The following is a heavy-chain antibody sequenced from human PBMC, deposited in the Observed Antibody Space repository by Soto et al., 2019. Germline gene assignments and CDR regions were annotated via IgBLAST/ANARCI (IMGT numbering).Heavy chain of an antibody. CDR2: ISSSTSTI. CDR3: ASEATQYFDL. D-gene: IGHD5-12*01. V-gene: IGHV3-48*02. J-gene: IGHJ2*01. Sequence: EVQLVESGGGLVQPGGSLRLSCAASGFTFSSYSMNWVRQAAGKGLDWVSYISSSTSTIYYADSVKGRFTISRDNAKISLYLQMNSLSDEATAVYYAASEATQYFDLCGRGTLVTVSS. CDR1: GFTFSSYS.